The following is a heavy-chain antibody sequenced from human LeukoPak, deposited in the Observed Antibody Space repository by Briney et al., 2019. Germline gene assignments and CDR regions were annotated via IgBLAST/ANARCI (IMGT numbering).Heavy chain of an antibody. V-gene: IGHV4-59*01. J-gene: IGHJ3*02. Sequence: SETLSLACSVTGVSITDYYWSWIRQPPGKGLEWIGYIYYKGYTNYSPSLKSRVTISMDTSKSQFSLKLRSVTAADTAVYYCASTPLSDLDIWGQGTMVIVSS. CDR1: GVSITDYY. CDR2: IYYKGYT. CDR3: ASTPLSDLDI.